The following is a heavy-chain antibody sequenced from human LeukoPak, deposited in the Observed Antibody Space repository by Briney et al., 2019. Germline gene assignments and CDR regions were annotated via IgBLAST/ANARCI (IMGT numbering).Heavy chain of an antibody. CDR1: GFTYSIYA. CDR2: ISATDVRT. Sequence: GGSLRLSCAASGFTYSIYAMSWVRQAPGKGLEWVSAISATDVRTYYADSVKGRFTISRDNSKRTLYLQMNSLRAEDTALYYCAKDLSGSFDYWGQGSLVTVSS. D-gene: IGHD1-26*01. V-gene: IGHV3-23*01. J-gene: IGHJ4*02. CDR3: AKDLSGSFDY.